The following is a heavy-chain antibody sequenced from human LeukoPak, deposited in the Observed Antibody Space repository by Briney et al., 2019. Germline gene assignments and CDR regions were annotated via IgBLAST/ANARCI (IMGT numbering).Heavy chain of an antibody. CDR3: AVWYYGSGSYYTPPDY. CDR2: IIPIFGTA. Sequence: SVKVSCKASGGTFSSYAISWVRQAPGQGLEWMGRIIPIFGTANYAQKFRGGVTITTDESTSTAYMELSSLRSEDTAVYYCAVWYYGSGSYYTPPDYWGQGTLVTVSS. J-gene: IGHJ4*02. V-gene: IGHV1-69*05. D-gene: IGHD3-10*01. CDR1: GGTFSSYA.